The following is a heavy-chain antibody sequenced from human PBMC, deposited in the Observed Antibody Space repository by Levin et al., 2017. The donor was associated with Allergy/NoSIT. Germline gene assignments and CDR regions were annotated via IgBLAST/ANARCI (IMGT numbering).Heavy chain of an antibody. D-gene: IGHD1-1*01. Sequence: PGGSLRLSCAASGFTFSSYAMHWVRQAPGKGLEWVAVISYDGSNKYYADSVKGRFTISRDNSKNTLYLQMNSLRAEDTAVYYCARASNATGWIFDYWGQGTLVTVSS. CDR3: ARASNATGWIFDY. CDR2: ISYDGSNK. V-gene: IGHV3-30*04. J-gene: IGHJ4*02. CDR1: GFTFSSYA.